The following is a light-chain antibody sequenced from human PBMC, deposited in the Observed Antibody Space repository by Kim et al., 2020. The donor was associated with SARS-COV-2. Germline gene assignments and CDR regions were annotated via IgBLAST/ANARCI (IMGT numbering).Light chain of an antibody. CDR3: NSRDSSGNHWV. CDR2: GKS. Sequence: SYELTQDPAVSVALGQTVRITCQGDSLRSYYASWYQQKAGQAPLLVIYGKSNRPSGISDRFSGSNSGNGASLTITGAQAEDEADYYCNSRDSSGNHWVFGGGTQLTVL. CDR1: SLRSYY. J-gene: IGLJ3*02. V-gene: IGLV3-19*01.